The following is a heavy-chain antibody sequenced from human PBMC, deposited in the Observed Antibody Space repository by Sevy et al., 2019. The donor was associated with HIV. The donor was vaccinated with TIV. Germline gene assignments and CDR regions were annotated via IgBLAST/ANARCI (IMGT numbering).Heavy chain of an antibody. V-gene: IGHV3-66*02. D-gene: IGHD6-19*01. CDR2: IFSSGST. Sequence: GGSLRLSCAISGFTVNDKYIIWVRQAPGKGLEWVSVIFSSGSTYYADSAKGRFTISRDNSKNTVDLQMNSLRAEDTVVYYCVSLFLSYRSGWSYFDYWGQGTLVTVSS. CDR3: VSLFLSYRSGWSYFDY. CDR1: GFTVNDKY. J-gene: IGHJ4*02.